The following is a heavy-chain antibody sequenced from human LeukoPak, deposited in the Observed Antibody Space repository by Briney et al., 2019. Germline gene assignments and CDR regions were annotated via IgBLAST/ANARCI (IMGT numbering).Heavy chain of an antibody. D-gene: IGHD5-24*01. Sequence: SETLSLTCTVSGGSISSSSYYWGWIRQPPGKGLEWIGSIYYSGSTYYNPSLKSRVTISVDTSKNQFSLKLSSVTAADTAVYYCARPQRWLQTTAAFDIWGKGTMVTVSS. CDR1: GGSISSSSYY. CDR3: ARPQRWLQTTAAFDI. CDR2: IYYSGST. V-gene: IGHV4-39*01. J-gene: IGHJ3*02.